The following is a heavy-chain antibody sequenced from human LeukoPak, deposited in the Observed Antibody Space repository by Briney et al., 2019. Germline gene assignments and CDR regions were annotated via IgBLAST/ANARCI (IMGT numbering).Heavy chain of an antibody. D-gene: IGHD4-23*01. CDR2: VYHSGT. CDR3: AKTSGGGGHDS. V-gene: IGHV4-38-2*02. Sequence: PSETLSLTCIVSGYYIGSGHYWAWIWQPPGKGLEWIGCVYHSGTYYTSSLTSRVSISMDTSRNLFSLKVTSVTAADSAFYYCAKTSGGGGHDSWGQGLLVTVSS. J-gene: IGHJ5*01. CDR1: GYYIGSGHY.